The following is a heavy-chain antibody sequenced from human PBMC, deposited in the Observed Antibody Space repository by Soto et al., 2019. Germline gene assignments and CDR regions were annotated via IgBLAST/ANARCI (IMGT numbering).Heavy chain of an antibody. V-gene: IGHV3-74*01. D-gene: IGHD4-17*01. J-gene: IGHJ3*01. CDR1: GFTFNYYW. CDR3: ARGDNGCFDL. Sequence: EVQLVESEGGLVQRGGSLRLSCAASGFTFNYYWMHWVRQAPGQGLVWVSHIHSDGSSTTYADSVKGRFTNSRHNAKNTLYLQMNSLRAEDTAVYYCARGDNGCFDLWGQGTTVTVSS. CDR2: IHSDGSST.